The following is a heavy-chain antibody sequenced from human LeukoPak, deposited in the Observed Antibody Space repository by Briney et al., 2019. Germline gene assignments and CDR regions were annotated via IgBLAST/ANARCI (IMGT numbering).Heavy chain of an antibody. CDR1: GFTFSSYA. CDR2: ISGSGGST. Sequence: PGGSLRLSCAASGFTFSSYAMSWVRQAPGKGLEWVSAISGSGGSTYYADSVKGRFTISRDNSKNTLYLQMNSLRAEDTAVYYCAKDPSVVPAAHIDYWGQGTLVTVSS. V-gene: IGHV3-23*01. J-gene: IGHJ4*02. D-gene: IGHD2-2*01. CDR3: AKDPSVVPAAHIDY.